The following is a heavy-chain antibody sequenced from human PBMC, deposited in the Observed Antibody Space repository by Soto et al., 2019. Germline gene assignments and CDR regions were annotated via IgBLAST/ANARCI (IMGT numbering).Heavy chain of an antibody. CDR3: ARHENGGTYPLDY. D-gene: IGHD1-26*01. V-gene: IGHV4-31*03. CDR2: IYYSGST. CDR1: GGSISSGGYY. J-gene: IGHJ4*02. Sequence: SETLSLTCTVSGGSISSGGYYWSWIRQHPGKGLEWIGYIYYSGSTYYNPSLKSRVTISVDTSKNQFSLKLNSVTAADTALYYSARHENGGTYPLDYWGQGTLVTVSS.